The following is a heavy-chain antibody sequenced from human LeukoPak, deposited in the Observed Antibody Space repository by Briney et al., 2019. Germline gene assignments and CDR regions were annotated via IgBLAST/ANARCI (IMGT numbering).Heavy chain of an antibody. J-gene: IGHJ4*02. CDR1: GFTFSSYG. D-gene: IGHD3-10*01. Sequence: GGSLRLSCATSGFTFSSYGMHWVRQAPGKGLEWVAVISYDGSNKYYADSVKGRFTISRDNSKNTLYLQMTSLRAEDTAVYYCAREATYFFASGSFQGYYFDHWGQGTPVTVSS. CDR2: ISYDGSNK. CDR3: AREATYFFASGSFQGYYFDH. V-gene: IGHV3-30*03.